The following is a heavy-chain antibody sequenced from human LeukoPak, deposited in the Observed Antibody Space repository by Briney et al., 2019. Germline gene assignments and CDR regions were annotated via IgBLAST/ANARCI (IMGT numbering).Heavy chain of an antibody. CDR2: ISYDGSNK. CDR3: AREMGSRYNWNTHDAFDI. V-gene: IGHV3-30-3*01. Sequence: PGGSLRLSCAASGFTFSSYAMHWVRQAPGKGLEWVAVISYDGSNKYYADSVKGRFTISRDNSKNTLYLQMNSLRAEDTAVYYCAREMGSRYNWNTHDAFDIWGQGTMVTVSS. CDR1: GFTFSSYA. J-gene: IGHJ3*02. D-gene: IGHD1-1*01.